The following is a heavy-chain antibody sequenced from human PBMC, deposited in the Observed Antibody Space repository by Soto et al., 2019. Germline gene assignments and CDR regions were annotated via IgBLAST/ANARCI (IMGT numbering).Heavy chain of an antibody. CDR1: GGTFSSYA. CDR3: ARDGGNYDSSGYYYSFADY. D-gene: IGHD3-22*01. CDR2: IIPIFGTA. Sequence: QVQLVQSGAEVKKPGSSVKVSCKASGGTFSSYAISWVRQAPGQGLEWMGGIIPIFGTANYAQKFQGRVTITADESTSTAYMELSSLRSEDTAMYYCARDGGNYDSSGYYYSFADYWGQGTLVTVSS. J-gene: IGHJ4*02. V-gene: IGHV1-69*01.